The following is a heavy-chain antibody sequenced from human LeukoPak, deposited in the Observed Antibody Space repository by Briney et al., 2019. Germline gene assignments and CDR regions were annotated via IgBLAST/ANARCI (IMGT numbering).Heavy chain of an antibody. CDR1: GGSIGSSSYY. CDR2: IYHSGST. J-gene: IGHJ4*02. V-gene: IGHV4-39*07. CDR3: AREGPRHYPI. D-gene: IGHD3-10*01. Sequence: SETLSLTCTVSGGSIGSSSYYWGWIRQPPGKGLEWIGCIYHSGSTYYNSSLKSRVAISIDRSRNQFSLRLSSVTAADTAIYYCAREGPRHYPIWGQGTLVTVSS.